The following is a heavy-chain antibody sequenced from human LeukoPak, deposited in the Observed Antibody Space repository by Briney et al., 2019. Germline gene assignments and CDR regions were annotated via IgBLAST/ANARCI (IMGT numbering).Heavy chain of an antibody. Sequence: PGGSLTLSCAASGFTFSSHWVQWVRPAAGKGLVWDSRINSDGSSTSYADSVNGRFTISRNNDENTLYLQMNSRRAEDTAVYYCARNWDDDYWGQGTLVTVSS. CDR2: INSDGSST. D-gene: IGHD1-1*01. CDR3: ARNWDDDY. V-gene: IGHV3-74*01. J-gene: IGHJ4*02. CDR1: GFTFSSHW.